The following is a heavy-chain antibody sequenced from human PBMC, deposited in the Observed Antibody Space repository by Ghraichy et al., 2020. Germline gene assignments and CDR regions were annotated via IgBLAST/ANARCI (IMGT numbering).Heavy chain of an antibody. CDR3: ARDGRYSGSYYSAFDI. CDR2: TYYRSKWYN. V-gene: IGHV6-1*01. CDR1: GDSVSSNSAA. J-gene: IGHJ3*02. Sequence: SETLSLTCAISGDSVSSNSAAWNWIRQSPSRGLEWLGRTYYRSKWYNDYAVSVKSRITINPDTSKNQFSLQLNSVTPEDTAVYYCARDGRYSGSYYSAFDIWGQGTMVTVSS. D-gene: IGHD1-26*01.